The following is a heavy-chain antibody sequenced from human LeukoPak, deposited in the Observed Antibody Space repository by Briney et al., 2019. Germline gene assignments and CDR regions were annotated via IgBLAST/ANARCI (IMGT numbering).Heavy chain of an antibody. CDR1: GVSIGSHY. CDR3: ARDAY. CDR2: VYNSGTT. J-gene: IGHJ4*02. V-gene: IGHV4-59*11. Sequence: KPSETLSLTCTVSGVSIGSHYWSWIRQSPGKGLGWIGCVYNSGTTVYNPSLTGRVTISVDTSKNQYSLNLRSVTAADAAVYYCARDAYWGQGILVTVSS.